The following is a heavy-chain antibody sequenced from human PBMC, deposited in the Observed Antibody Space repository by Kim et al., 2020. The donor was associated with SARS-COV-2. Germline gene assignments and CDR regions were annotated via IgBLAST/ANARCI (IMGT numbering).Heavy chain of an antibody. J-gene: IGHJ3*02. CDR2: IYPGDSDA. CDR1: GYSFTDYW. V-gene: IGHV5-51*01. CDR3: ARQRELGRSWGAFHI. Sequence: GESLKISCKGSGYSFTDYWIGWVRQMPGKGLEWLALIYPGDSDATYSPSFQGQVTVSADKSINTAYVQWNSLKASDTAIYYCARQRELGRSWGAFHIWGQGTLVIVSS. D-gene: IGHD7-27*01.